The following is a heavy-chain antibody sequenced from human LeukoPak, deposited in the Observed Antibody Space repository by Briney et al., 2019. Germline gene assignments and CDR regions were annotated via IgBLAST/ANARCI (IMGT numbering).Heavy chain of an antibody. CDR2: ISSSGGST. Sequence: GGSERLSCAASGFTFSSYAMSWVRQAPGKGLEWVSAISSSGGSTYYADSVKGRFTISRDNSKNTLYLQMNSLRAEDTAVYYCAKEGSGWYLYYFDYWGQGTLVTVSS. V-gene: IGHV3-23*01. CDR1: GFTFSSYA. CDR3: AKEGSGWYLYYFDY. J-gene: IGHJ4*02. D-gene: IGHD6-19*01.